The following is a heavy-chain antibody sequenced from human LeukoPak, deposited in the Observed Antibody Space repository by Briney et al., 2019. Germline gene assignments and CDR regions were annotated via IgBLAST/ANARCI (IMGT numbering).Heavy chain of an antibody. V-gene: IGHV4-39*07. D-gene: IGHD6-13*01. CDR2: IYYSGST. J-gene: IGHJ4*02. CDR1: GGSISSSSYY. Sequence: SETLSLTCTVSGGSISSSSYYWGWIRQPPGKGLEWIGSIYYSGSTYYNPSLKSRVTISVDTSKNQFSLKLSSVTAADTAVYYCARAAPAAAGTTPFDYWGQGTLVTVSS. CDR3: ARAAPAAAGTTPFDY.